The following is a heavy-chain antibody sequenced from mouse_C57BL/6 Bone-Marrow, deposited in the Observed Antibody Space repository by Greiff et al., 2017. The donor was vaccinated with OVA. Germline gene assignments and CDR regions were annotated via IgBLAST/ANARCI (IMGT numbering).Heavy chain of an antibody. CDR3: ASNPYDYPWDFDV. Sequence: VQLQQPGAELVKPGASVKLSCKASGYTFTSYWMHWVKQRPGQGLEWIGMIHPNSGSTNYNEKFKSKATLTVDKSSSTAYMQLSSLTSEDAAVYDCASNPYDYPWDFDVWGTGTTVTVSS. D-gene: IGHD2-4*01. CDR2: IHPNSGST. CDR1: GYTFTSYW. J-gene: IGHJ1*03. V-gene: IGHV1-64*01.